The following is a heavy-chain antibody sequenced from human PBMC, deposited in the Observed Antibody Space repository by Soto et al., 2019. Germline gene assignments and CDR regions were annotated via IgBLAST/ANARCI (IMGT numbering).Heavy chain of an antibody. Sequence: GGSLRLSXAASGFTFSSYGMHWVRQAPGKGLEWVAVISYDGSNKYYADSVKGRFTISRDNSKDTLYLQMNSLRAEDTAVYYCAKTFTIFGVVPFDPWGQGTLVTVSS. J-gene: IGHJ5*02. D-gene: IGHD3-3*01. CDR1: GFTFSSYG. CDR2: ISYDGSNK. CDR3: AKTFTIFGVVPFDP. V-gene: IGHV3-30*18.